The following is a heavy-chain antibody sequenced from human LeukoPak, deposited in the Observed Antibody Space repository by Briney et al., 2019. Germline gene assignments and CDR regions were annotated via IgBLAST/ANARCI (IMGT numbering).Heavy chain of an antibody. D-gene: IGHD6-13*01. V-gene: IGHV1-8*01. Sequence: ASVKVSCKASGYTFTSYDINWVRQATGQGLEWMGWMNPNSGNTGYAQKFQGRVTMTRNTSISTAYMELRSLRSDDTAVYYCARSHSSSSFHWFDPWGQGTLVTVSS. CDR2: MNPNSGNT. CDR1: GYTFTSYD. CDR3: ARSHSSSSFHWFDP. J-gene: IGHJ5*02.